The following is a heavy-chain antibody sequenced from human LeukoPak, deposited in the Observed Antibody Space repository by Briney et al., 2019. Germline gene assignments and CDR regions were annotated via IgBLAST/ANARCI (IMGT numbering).Heavy chain of an antibody. J-gene: IGHJ5*02. V-gene: IGHV4-34*01. CDR1: GGSFSGYY. CDR2: INHSGST. CDR3: ARSRGGGYSYNWFDP. D-gene: IGHD3-22*01. Sequence: SETLSLTCAVYGGSFSGYYWSWIRQPPGKGLEWIGEINHSGSTNYNPSLKSRVTISVDTSKNQFSLKLSSVTAADTVVYYCARSRGGGYSYNWFDPWGQGTLVTVSS.